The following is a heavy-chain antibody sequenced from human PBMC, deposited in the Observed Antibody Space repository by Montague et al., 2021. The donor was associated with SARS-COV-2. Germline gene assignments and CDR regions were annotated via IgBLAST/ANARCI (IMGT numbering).Heavy chain of an antibody. J-gene: IGHJ4*02. V-gene: IGHV4-4*07. Sequence: TRSLTCTVSGGSISGYYWSWFRQSAGKGLEWIGRIYNSGSTSYXPSLKSRVTMSVDTSKNQFSLKLSSVTAADTAVYYCVRDQGRSNWNYPDYWGQGTLVTVSS. CDR2: IYNSGST. D-gene: IGHD1-20*01. CDR1: GGSISGYY. CDR3: VRDQGRSNWNYPDY.